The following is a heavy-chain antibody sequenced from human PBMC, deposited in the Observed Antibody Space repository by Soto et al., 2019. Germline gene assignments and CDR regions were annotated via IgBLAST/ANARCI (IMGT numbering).Heavy chain of an antibody. J-gene: IGHJ4*02. CDR3: AKVDAYSYRTDH. V-gene: IGHV3-23*01. D-gene: IGHD3-16*02. CDR2: IGRTNNT. CDR1: GFTFSNSA. Sequence: LRVSCAASGFTFSNSAMTWVRQALGKGPEWVSSIGRTNNTHYADSVKGRFAISRDNSQNTLYLQMNSLTAEDTAVYFCAKVDAYSYRTDHWGQGTLVTVSS.